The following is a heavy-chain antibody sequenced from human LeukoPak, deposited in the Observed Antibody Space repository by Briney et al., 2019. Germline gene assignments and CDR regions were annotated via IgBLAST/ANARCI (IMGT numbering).Heavy chain of an antibody. CDR2: ISAYNGNT. D-gene: IGHD5-18*01. J-gene: IGHJ4*02. CDR3: ARCDRGPHTAMADY. CDR1: GYTFTSYG. V-gene: IGHV1-18*01. Sequence: GASVKVSCKASGYTFTSYGISWVRQAPGQGLEWMGWISAYNGNTNYAQKLQGRVSMTTDTSTSTAYMELRSLRSDDTAVYYCARCDRGPHTAMADYWGQGTLVTVSS.